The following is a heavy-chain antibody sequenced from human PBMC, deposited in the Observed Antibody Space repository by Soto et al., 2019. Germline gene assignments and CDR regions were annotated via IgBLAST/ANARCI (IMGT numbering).Heavy chain of an antibody. Sequence: GESLKISCAASGFTFSSYSMNWVRQAPGKGLEWVSSISSSSSYIYYADSVKGRFTISRDNAKNSLYLQMNSLRAEDTAVYYCARGGYDSSGYYAFDIWGQGTMVTVSS. V-gene: IGHV3-21*04. CDR2: ISSSSSYI. CDR1: GFTFSSYS. J-gene: IGHJ3*02. CDR3: ARGGYDSSGYYAFDI. D-gene: IGHD3-22*01.